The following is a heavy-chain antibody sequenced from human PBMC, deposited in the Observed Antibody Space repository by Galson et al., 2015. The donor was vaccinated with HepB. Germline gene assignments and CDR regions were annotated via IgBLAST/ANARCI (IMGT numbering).Heavy chain of an antibody. Sequence: SLRLSCATSGFNFNPYGMHWVRQTPGKGLEWVAVIWHDGNNKYYTDSVKGRFTISRDNSKNTVYLQMTSLRVEDTAIYYCARDRGISMVRGVMTLDYWGQGTLVTVSP. D-gene: IGHD3-10*01. J-gene: IGHJ4*02. CDR2: IWHDGNNK. V-gene: IGHV3-33*01. CDR3: ARDRGISMVRGVMTLDY. CDR1: GFNFNPYG.